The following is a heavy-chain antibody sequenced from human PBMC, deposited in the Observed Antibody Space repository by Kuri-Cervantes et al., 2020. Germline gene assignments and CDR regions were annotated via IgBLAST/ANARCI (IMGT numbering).Heavy chain of an antibody. Sequence: GESLKISCAASGFTFSSYAMHWVRQAPGKGLEWVALISYNGSKKYYADSVKGRFTISRDNSKNTLFLQMNSLRADDTAVYYCYGSGRDDAFDIWGQGTMVTVSS. CDR3: YGSGRDDAFDI. CDR2: ISYNGSKK. J-gene: IGHJ3*02. CDR1: GFTFSSYA. V-gene: IGHV3-30-3*01. D-gene: IGHD3-3*01.